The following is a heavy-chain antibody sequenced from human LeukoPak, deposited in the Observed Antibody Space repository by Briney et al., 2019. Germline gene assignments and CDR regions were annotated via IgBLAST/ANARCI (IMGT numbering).Heavy chain of an antibody. CDR2: IYSSGTT. D-gene: IGHD3-3*01. V-gene: IGHV4-38-2*01. CDR3: ARPNTIFGGLGGFDP. J-gene: IGHJ5*02. Sequence: TSETLSLTCAVSGYSISSGYYWGWIRQSPGKGLEWIGSIYSSGTTYYNPSLKSRVTISVDTSKNQFSLKVSSVTAADTAVYYCARPNTIFGGLGGFDPWGQGTLVTVSS. CDR1: GYSISSGYY.